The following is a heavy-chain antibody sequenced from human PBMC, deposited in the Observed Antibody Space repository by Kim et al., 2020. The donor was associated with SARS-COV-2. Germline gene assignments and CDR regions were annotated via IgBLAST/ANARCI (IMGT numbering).Heavy chain of an antibody. CDR1: GFTFSSYA. Sequence: GGSLRLSCAASGFTFSSYAMHWVRQAPGKGLEYVSAISSNGGSTYYANSVKGRFTISRDNSKNTLYLQMGSLRAEDMAVYYCARAPRRYCSSTSCFFDYWGQGTLVTVSS. D-gene: IGHD2-2*01. CDR2: ISSNGGST. CDR3: ARAPRRYCSSTSCFFDY. J-gene: IGHJ4*02. V-gene: IGHV3-64*01.